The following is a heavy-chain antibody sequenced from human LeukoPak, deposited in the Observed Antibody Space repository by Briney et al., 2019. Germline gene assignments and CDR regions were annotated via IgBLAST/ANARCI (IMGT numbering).Heavy chain of an antibody. CDR2: INPGDSDT. D-gene: IGHD4-11*01. CDR1: GYDLTSYW. V-gene: IGHV5-51*01. J-gene: IGHJ4*02. CDR3: ATTGYSSHWEYY. Sequence: GESLKISCDISGYDLTSYWIGWGRQMPGKGLEWMGIINPGDSDTQYAPSFQGQVTISFGKSISVDKSITTAYLRWSSLGASDTATYYCATTGYSSHWEYYWGQGTLVTVSS.